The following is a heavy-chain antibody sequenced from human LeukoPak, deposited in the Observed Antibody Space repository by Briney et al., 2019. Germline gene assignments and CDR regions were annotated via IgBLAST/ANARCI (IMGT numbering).Heavy chain of an antibody. Sequence: SETLSLTCTVSGGSISSYYWSWIRQPPGKGLEWIGYIYYSGSTNYNPSLKSRVTISVDTSKDQFSLKLSSVTAADTAVYYCAREGDGYGLTTYYFDYWGQGTLVTVSS. J-gene: IGHJ4*02. CDR2: IYYSGST. CDR1: GGSISSYY. V-gene: IGHV4-59*01. CDR3: AREGDGYGLTTYYFDY. D-gene: IGHD2/OR15-2a*01.